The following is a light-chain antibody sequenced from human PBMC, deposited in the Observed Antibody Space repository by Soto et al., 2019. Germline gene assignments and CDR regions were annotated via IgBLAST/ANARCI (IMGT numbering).Light chain of an antibody. J-gene: IGKJ5*01. Sequence: DFVMTQSPDSLAVSLGERATINCRSSQSVLSNSDNKNYLAWFQQKXGQPPKXXFYWASTRESGVPDRFSGSGSATDFTLTISSLQAEDVAVYYCQQYHSDTITFGQGTRLEIK. V-gene: IGKV4-1*01. CDR3: QQYHSDTIT. CDR1: QSVLSNSDNKNY. CDR2: WAS.